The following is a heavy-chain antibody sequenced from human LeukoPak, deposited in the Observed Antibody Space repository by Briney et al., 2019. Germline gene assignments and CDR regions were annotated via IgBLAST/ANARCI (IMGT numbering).Heavy chain of an antibody. CDR2: ISSSGSTI. CDR3: AKDRGSGSYYYMDV. CDR1: GFTFSSYE. V-gene: IGHV3-48*03. Sequence: PGGSLRLSCAASGFTFSSYEMNWVRQAPGKGLEWVSYISSSGSTIYYADSVKGRFTISRDNSKNTLYLQMNGLRAEDTAVYYCAKDRGSGSYYYMDVWGKGTTVTISS. J-gene: IGHJ6*03. D-gene: IGHD1-26*01.